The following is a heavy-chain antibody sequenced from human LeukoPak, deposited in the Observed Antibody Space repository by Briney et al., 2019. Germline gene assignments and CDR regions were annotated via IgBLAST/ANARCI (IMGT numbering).Heavy chain of an antibody. V-gene: IGHV3-7*01. J-gene: IGHJ5*02. CDR3: ARDSPVILAGGFDP. Sequence: GGSLRLSCAASGFTFTTYSMNWVRQAPGKGLEWVANIKQDGGEKYYVDSVKDRFTISRDNAKNSLYLQMNSLRAEDTAVYYCARDSPVILAGGFDPWGQGTLVTVSS. CDR2: IKQDGGEK. CDR1: GFTFTTYS. D-gene: IGHD2/OR15-2a*01.